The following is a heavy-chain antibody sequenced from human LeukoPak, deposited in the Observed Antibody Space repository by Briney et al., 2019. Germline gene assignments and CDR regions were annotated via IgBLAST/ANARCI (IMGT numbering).Heavy chain of an antibody. CDR1: GFTFSSYS. D-gene: IGHD3-16*02. V-gene: IGHV3-21*01. CDR2: ISSISSYI. Sequence: GGSLRLSCAASGFTFSSYSMNWVRQAPGKGLEWVSSISSISSYIYYAGSVKGRFTISRDNAKNSLYLQMNSLRAEDTAVYYCARDGGEDDYVWGSYRTYYFDYWGQGTLVTVSS. CDR3: ARDGGEDDYVWGSYRTYYFDY. J-gene: IGHJ4*02.